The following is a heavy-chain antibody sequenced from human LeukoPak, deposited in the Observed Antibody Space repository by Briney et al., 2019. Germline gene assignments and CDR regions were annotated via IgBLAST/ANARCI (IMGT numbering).Heavy chain of an antibody. D-gene: IGHD6-19*01. V-gene: IGHV4-59*01. CDR2: IHYNGFT. CDR1: GGSIISDY. Sequence: PSETLSLPCTISGGSIISDYWSWFRQPPGKGLEWIGYIHYNGFTDYNPSLRGRVTMSSDTSKNQFSLRLRSVTVADTAVYYCVYSSGWTNFYYYGADVWGQGTTVTVSS. CDR3: VYSSGWTNFYYYGADV. J-gene: IGHJ6*02.